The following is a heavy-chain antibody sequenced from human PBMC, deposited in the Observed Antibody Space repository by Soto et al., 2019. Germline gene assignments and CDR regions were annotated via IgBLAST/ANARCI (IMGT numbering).Heavy chain of an antibody. CDR1: GFTFSSYA. J-gene: IGHJ4*02. D-gene: IGHD2-15*01. V-gene: IGHV3-23*01. CDR2: ISGSGGST. CDR3: AKDVGCSGGSCYSVPFDY. Sequence: GGSLRLSCAASGFTFSSYAMSWVRQAPGKGLEWVSAISGSGGSTYYADSVKGRFTISRDNSKNTLYLQMNSLRAEDTAVYYCAKDVGCSGGSCYSVPFDYWGQGTLVTVSS.